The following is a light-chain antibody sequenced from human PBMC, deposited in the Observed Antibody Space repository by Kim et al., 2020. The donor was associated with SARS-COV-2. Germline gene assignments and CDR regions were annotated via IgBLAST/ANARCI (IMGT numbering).Light chain of an antibody. Sequence: PGQSITISCSGSISDVGDYSFVSWYRQYPGKAPQLLFYDVTKRPSGVSNRFSGSKSANAASLTISGLQAEDEADYYCSSYTGTSSLFGGGTQLTVL. CDR2: DVT. V-gene: IGLV2-14*03. CDR1: ISDVGDYSF. J-gene: IGLJ3*02. CDR3: SSYTGTSSL.